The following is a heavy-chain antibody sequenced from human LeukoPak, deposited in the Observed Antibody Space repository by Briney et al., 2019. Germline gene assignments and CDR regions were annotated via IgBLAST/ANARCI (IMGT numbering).Heavy chain of an antibody. J-gene: IGHJ4*02. CDR1: RDSLSSAEYC. CDR3: VRSCPRWPYYFDS. CDR2: IHYNASA. D-gene: IGHD5-24*01. V-gene: IGHV4-30-4*01. Sequence: PQTPSLTCTLSRDSLSSAEYCWNWIRPPPGDGLEWIVYIHYNASASNNPSLKTRAFMSVDTSKNQVSLKLNSVAAADTAVYYCVRSCPRWPYYFDSWGQGTLVSVRS.